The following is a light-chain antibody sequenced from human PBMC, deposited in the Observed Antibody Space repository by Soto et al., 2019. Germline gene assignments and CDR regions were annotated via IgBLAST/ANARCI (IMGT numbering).Light chain of an antibody. CDR3: ASYAGSNKV. CDR2: QVT. J-gene: IGLJ1*01. CDR1: SSDIASFNY. Sequence: QSALAQPASVSGSPGQSITISCTGSSSDIASFNYVSWYQQYPGKAPKLLIYQVTSRASGVSHRFSGSKSGNTASLTVSGLLAEDEADYYCASYAGSNKVFGTGTKVTVL. V-gene: IGLV2-14*01.